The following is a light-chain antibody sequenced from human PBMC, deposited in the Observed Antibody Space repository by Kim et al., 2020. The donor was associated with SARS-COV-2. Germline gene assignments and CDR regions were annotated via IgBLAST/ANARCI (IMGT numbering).Light chain of an antibody. CDR2: AAS. J-gene: IGKJ4*01. V-gene: IGKV1D-8*01. CDR1: QVISSY. Sequence: ASTGDRVTISCRMSQVISSYLAWYQQKPGKAPQLLIYAASTLQSGVPSRFSGSGSGTDFTLTISCLQSEDFATYYCQQYHSFPLTFGGGTKVEIK. CDR3: QQYHSFPLT.